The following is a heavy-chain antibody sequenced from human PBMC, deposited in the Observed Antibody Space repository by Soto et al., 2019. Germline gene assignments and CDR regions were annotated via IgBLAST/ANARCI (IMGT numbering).Heavy chain of an antibody. CDR3: ARFNLLSSASTFDI. V-gene: IGHV4-39*01. J-gene: IGHJ3*02. CDR1: GGSISSSSYY. D-gene: IGHD2-15*01. CDR2: IYYSGST. Sequence: QLQLQESGPGLVKPSETLSLTCTVSGGSISSSSYYWGWIRQPPGKGLEWIGSIYYSGSTYYNPSLKSRVTISVDTSKNQFSLKLSSVTAADTAVYYCARFNLLSSASTFDIWGQGIMVTVSS.